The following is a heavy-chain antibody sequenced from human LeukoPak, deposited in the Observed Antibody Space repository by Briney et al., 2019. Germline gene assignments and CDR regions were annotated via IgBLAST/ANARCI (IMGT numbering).Heavy chain of an antibody. V-gene: IGHV1-69*01. CDR1: GGTFSSYA. J-gene: IGHJ6*03. Sequence: GASVKVSCKASGGTFSSYAISWVRQAPGQGLEWMGGIIPIFGTANYAQKFQGRVTITADESTSTAYMELSSLRSEDTAVYYCARGYSSSPDYYYYYYMDVWGKGTTVTVSS. D-gene: IGHD6-6*01. CDR3: ARGYSSSPDYYYYYYMDV. CDR2: IIPIFGTA.